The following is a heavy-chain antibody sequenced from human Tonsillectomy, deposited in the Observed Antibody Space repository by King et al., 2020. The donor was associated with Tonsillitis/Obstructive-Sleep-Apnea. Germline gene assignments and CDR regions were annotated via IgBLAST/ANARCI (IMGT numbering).Heavy chain of an antibody. J-gene: IGHJ3*02. D-gene: IGHD5-18*01. CDR1: GFTFSSYG. V-gene: IGHV3-33*01. CDR2: IWYDGSNK. Sequence: VQLVESGGGVVQPGRSLRLSCAASGFTFSSYGMHWVRQAPGKGLEWVAVIWYDGSNKYYADSVKRRFTISRDNSKNTLYLQMNSLRAEDTAVYYCASGNTAMGIWGQGTMVTVSS. CDR3: ASGNTAMGI.